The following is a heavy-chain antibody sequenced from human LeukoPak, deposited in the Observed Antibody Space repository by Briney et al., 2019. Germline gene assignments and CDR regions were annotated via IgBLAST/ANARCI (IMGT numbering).Heavy chain of an antibody. D-gene: IGHD3-22*01. V-gene: IGHV4-30-2*01. CDR1: GGSISSGGYS. CDR3: ARDRRYYDSSGYSYYYYGMDV. Sequence: SETLSLTCAVSGGSISSGGYSWSWIRQPPGKGLEWIGYIYHSGSTYYNPSLKSRVTISVDRSKNQFSLELSSVTAADTAVYYCARDRRYYDSSGYSYYYYGMDVWGQGTTVTVSS. J-gene: IGHJ6*02. CDR2: IYHSGST.